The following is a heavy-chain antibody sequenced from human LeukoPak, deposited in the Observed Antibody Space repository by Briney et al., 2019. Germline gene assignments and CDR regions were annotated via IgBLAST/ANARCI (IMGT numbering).Heavy chain of an antibody. V-gene: IGHV1-18*01. D-gene: IGHD2-21*02. CDR1: GYTFTSYG. Sequence: ASVKASCKASGYTFTSYGISWVRQAPGQGLEWMGWISAYNGNTNYAQKLQGRVTMTTDTSTSTAYMELRSLRSDDTAVYYCAKGRIVVVTEDAFHIWGQGTMVSVSS. CDR3: AKGRIVVVTEDAFHI. CDR2: ISAYNGNT. J-gene: IGHJ3*02.